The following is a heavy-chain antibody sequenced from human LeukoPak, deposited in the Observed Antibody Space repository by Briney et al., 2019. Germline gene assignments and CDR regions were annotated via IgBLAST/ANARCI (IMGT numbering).Heavy chain of an antibody. D-gene: IGHD1-7*01. CDR2: INPNSGGT. Sequence: GASVKVSCKASGYTFTGYYMHWVRQAPGQGLEWTGWINPNSGGTNYAQKFQGRVTMTRDTSISTAYMELSRLRSDDTAVYYCAREGAGTTFYYYYYYMDVWGKGTTVTVSS. CDR1: GYTFTGYY. V-gene: IGHV1-2*02. J-gene: IGHJ6*03. CDR3: AREGAGTTFYYYYYYMDV.